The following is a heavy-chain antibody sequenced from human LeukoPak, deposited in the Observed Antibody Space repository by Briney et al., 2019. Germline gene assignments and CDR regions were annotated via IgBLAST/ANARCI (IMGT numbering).Heavy chain of an antibody. J-gene: IGHJ4*02. D-gene: IGHD3-22*01. CDR1: GYTFTGDY. V-gene: IGHV1-2*02. CDR2: INPNSGGT. CDR3: ARSEGFYYYDSSGHSFDY. Sequence: ASVKVSCKASGYTFTGDYMRWVRQAPGQGLEWMGWINPNSGGTNYAQKFQGRVTMNRDTSISTAYMELSRLRSDDTAVYYCARSEGFYYYDSSGHSFDYWGQGTLVTVSS.